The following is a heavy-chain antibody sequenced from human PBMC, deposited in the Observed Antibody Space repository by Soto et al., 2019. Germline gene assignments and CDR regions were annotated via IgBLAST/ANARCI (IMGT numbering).Heavy chain of an antibody. CDR3: AKEDGYCSSSSCPFGLDV. J-gene: IGHJ6*02. D-gene: IGHD2-2*03. CDR2: IGANGDFT. CDR1: GFNFNSYA. Sequence: EVQLLESGGGLVQPGGSLRLSCAASGFNFNSYAMSWVRQAPGKGLEWVSHIGANGDFTFYADSVKGRFTISRDNSKNTLYLQMNSLRADDTAVYFCAKEDGYCSSSSCPFGLDVWGQGTTVTVSS. V-gene: IGHV3-23*01.